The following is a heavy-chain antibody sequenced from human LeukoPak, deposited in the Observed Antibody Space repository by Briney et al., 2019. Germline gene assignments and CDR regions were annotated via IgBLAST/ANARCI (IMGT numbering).Heavy chain of an antibody. J-gene: IGHJ5*02. CDR3: ARAGRGYCSGGSCYWFDP. Sequence: PSETLSLTCTVSGGSISSGSFYWSWIRQPAGKGLEWIGRIYTSGSTNYNPSLKGRVTISVDTSKNQFSLKLSSVTAADTAVYYCARAGRGYCSGGSCYWFDPWGQGTLVTVSS. CDR2: IYTSGST. D-gene: IGHD2-15*01. CDR1: GGSISSGSFY. V-gene: IGHV4-61*02.